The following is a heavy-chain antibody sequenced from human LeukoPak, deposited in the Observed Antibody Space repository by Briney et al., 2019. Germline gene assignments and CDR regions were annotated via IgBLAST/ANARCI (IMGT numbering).Heavy chain of an antibody. D-gene: IGHD2-15*01. Sequence: PSETLSLTCTVSGGSISSYYWSWIRQPPGKGLEWIGYIYYSGSTNYNPSLKSRVTISVDTSKNQFSLKLSSVTAADTAVYYCARKSDCSGGSCYYGAFDIWGQGTMVTVSS. V-gene: IGHV4-59*01. CDR1: GGSISSYY. J-gene: IGHJ3*02. CDR2: IYYSGST. CDR3: ARKSDCSGGSCYYGAFDI.